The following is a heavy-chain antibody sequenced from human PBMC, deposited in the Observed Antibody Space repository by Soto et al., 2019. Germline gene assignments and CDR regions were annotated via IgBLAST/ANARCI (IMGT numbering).Heavy chain of an antibody. CDR1: GYTFTSYA. D-gene: IGHD2-15*01. CDR3: AREADIVVVVAATVGMDV. CDR2: INAGNGNT. Sequence: AAVKVSCKASGYTFTSYAMHCVRQAPGQRLEWMGWINAGNGNTKYSQKFQGRVTITRDTSASTAYMELSSLRSEDTAVYYCAREADIVVVVAATVGMDVWGQGTTVTVSS. J-gene: IGHJ6*02. V-gene: IGHV1-3*01.